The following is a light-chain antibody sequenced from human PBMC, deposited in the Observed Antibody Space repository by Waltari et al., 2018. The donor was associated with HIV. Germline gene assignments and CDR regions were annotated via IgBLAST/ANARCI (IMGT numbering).Light chain of an antibody. CDR1: SYNIGRNY. J-gene: IGLJ1*01. CDR3: AASNDSLSGYV. Sequence: HSVLTDPPSASVRAGRRVTNPCSGCSYNIGRNYLYWHQKPPGPAPKPLIYRNNQRPSGVPDRFSGSKSGTSASLAINGLQSEDEADYYCAASNDSLSGYVFGTGTKVTV. CDR2: RNN. V-gene: IGLV1-47*01.